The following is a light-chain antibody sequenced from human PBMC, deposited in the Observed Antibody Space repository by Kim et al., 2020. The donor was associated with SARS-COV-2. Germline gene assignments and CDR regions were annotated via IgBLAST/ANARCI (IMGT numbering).Light chain of an antibody. Sequence: EIVLTQSPGTLSLSPGERATLSCRASQSVSSSYLAWFQQKPGQAPRLLIYGVSRRATGTPDRFSGSGSGTDFTLTITRVEPDDFAVYYCQQYARAPDTFGQGTRVEIK. V-gene: IGKV3-20*01. CDR2: GVS. J-gene: IGKJ5*01. CDR3: QQYARAPDT. CDR1: QSVSSSY.